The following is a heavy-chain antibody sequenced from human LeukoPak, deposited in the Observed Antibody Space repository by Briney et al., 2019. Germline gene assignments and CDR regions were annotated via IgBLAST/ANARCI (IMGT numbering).Heavy chain of an antibody. CDR2: ISSSKRNI. CDR1: RFTFCRYS. D-gene: IGHD6-25*01. J-gene: IGHJ3*02. Sequence: PGGSLRLSCAPSRFTFCRYSMNWDPQAPGKGVEWGTYISSSKRNIYYALSVRARFTIPRHNAKTSLYLEMHILRREHTAEYDCARKSGGALDIWGQGTMVTVSS. V-gene: IGHV3-48*04. CDR3: ARKSGGALDI.